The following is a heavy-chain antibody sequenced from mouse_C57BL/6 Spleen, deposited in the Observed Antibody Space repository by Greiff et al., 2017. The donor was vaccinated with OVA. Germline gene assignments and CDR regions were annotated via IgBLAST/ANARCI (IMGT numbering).Heavy chain of an antibody. CDR3: ARERKLGFDY. Sequence: EVQLQQSGPGLVKPSQSLSLTCSVTGYSITSGYYWNWIRQFPGNKLEWMGYISYDGSNNYNPSLKNRISITRYTSKNQFFLKLNSVTTEDTATYYCARERKLGFDYWGQGTTLTVSS. D-gene: IGHD4-1*01. J-gene: IGHJ2*01. V-gene: IGHV3-6*01. CDR2: ISYDGSN. CDR1: GYSITSGYY.